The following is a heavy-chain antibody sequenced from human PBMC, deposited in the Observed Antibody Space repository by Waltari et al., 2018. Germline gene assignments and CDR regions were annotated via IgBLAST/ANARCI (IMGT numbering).Heavy chain of an antibody. V-gene: IGHV3-7*04. CDR2: INQDGTEK. Sequence: EVQLVESGGGLVQPGGSLRLSCAVSGFIFSSYWMSWVRQAQGKGLELVANINQDGTEKYYVGSVKGRFTISRDNAKNSLYLQMNSLRAEDTAVYYCARVNWGSDKKSLDVWGQGTTVTVSS. D-gene: IGHD7-27*01. CDR3: ARVNWGSDKKSLDV. CDR1: GFIFSSYW. J-gene: IGHJ6*02.